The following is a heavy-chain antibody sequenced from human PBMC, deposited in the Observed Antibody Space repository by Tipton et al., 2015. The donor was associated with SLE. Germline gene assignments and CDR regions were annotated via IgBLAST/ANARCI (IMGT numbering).Heavy chain of an antibody. J-gene: IGHJ3*02. CDR1: GGSISSGDYY. V-gene: IGHV4-61*02. CDR2: IYTSGST. CDR3: ARLLPAQGDAFDI. D-gene: IGHD2-15*01. Sequence: TLSLTCTVSGGSISSGDYYWSWIRQPPGKGLEWIGRIYTSGSTNYNPSLKSRVTISVDTSKNQFSLKLSSVTAADTAVYFCARLLPAQGDAFDIWGQGTMVTVSS.